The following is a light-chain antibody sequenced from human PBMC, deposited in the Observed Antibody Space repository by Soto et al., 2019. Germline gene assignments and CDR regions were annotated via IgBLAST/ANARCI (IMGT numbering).Light chain of an antibody. CDR1: SSNIGTNT. V-gene: IGLV1-44*01. J-gene: IGLJ1*01. CDR2: NNN. Sequence: QSVLTQPPSASGTPGQRVTISCSGSSSNIGTNTVNWYQQLPGTAPKLLIYNNNQRPSGVPDRFSGSKSGTSASLDISGLQSDIEADYYCAAWDDSLNGYVFGIGTKLTVL. CDR3: AAWDDSLNGYV.